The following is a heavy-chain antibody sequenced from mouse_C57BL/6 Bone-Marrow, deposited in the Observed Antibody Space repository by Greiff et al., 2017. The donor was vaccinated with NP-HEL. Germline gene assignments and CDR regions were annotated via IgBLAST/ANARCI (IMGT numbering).Heavy chain of an antibody. D-gene: IGHD1-1*01. J-gene: IGHJ4*01. CDR2: IYPRDGST. CDR1: GYTFTDYS. Sequence: QVQLQQSDAELVKPGASVKISCKVSGYTFTDYSIHWLKQRPEQGLDWIGYIYPRDGSTKYNEKFKGKATLTADKSSSTAYLQLNSLTSEDSAVLYCARALNYYGSSDYAMDYWGQGTSVTVSS. CDR3: ARALNYYGSSDYAMDY. V-gene: IGHV1-78*01.